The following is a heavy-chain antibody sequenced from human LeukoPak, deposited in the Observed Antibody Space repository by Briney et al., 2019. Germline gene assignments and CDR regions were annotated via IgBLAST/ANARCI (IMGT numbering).Heavy chain of an antibody. CDR3: AKDIVVVPAAIDYYYYYGMDV. J-gene: IGHJ6*02. D-gene: IGHD2-2*01. V-gene: IGHV3-30*18. Sequence: GGSLKLSCAASGFTFTSYGMHWVRQAPGKGLEWVAVISYDGSNKYYADSVKGRFTISRDNSKNTLYLQTNSLRAEDTAVYYCAKDIVVVPAAIDYYYYYGMDVWGQGTTVTVSS. CDR2: ISYDGSNK. CDR1: GFTFTSYG.